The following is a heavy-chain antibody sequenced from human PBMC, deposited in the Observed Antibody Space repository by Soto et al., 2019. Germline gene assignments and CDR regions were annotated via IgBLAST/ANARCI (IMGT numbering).Heavy chain of an antibody. CDR3: VSAQVGTRWGGFDD. V-gene: IGHV3-21*01. D-gene: IGHD3-10*01. CDR1: GFGFSSFS. J-gene: IGHJ4*02. CDR2: IDYRGNII. Sequence: EVRLVESGGGLVKPGGSLRLSCAASGFGFSSFSMSWVRQAPGKGLEWVSSIDYRGNIINYADSVKGRFTISRDNARNSLFLQMNSLRADDTAVYFCVSAQVGTRWGGFDDWGQGILVIVSS.